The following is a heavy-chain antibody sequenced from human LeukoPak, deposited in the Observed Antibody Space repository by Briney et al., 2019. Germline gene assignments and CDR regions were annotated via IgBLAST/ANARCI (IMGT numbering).Heavy chain of an antibody. Sequence: GASVKVSCKASGYTFTSYGISWVRQAPGQGLEWMGWISAYNGNTNHAQKLQGRVTMTTDTSTSTAYMELRSLRSDDTAVYYCARDGRGYCSGGSCYPGYYYMDVWGKGTTVTVSS. V-gene: IGHV1-18*01. CDR1: GYTFTSYG. J-gene: IGHJ6*03. CDR3: ARDGRGYCSGGSCYPGYYYMDV. CDR2: ISAYNGNT. D-gene: IGHD2-15*01.